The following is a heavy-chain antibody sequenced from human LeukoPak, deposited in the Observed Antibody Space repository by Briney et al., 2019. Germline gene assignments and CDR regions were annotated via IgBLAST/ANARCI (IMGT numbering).Heavy chain of an antibody. CDR3: ARGWELDPHDY. D-gene: IGHD1-26*01. J-gene: IGHJ4*02. CDR1: GFTFSNYA. V-gene: IGHV3-23*01. Sequence: GGSLRLSCAASGFTFSNYALTWVRQAPGKGLEWVSSISGSGANTYYADSVKGRFTISRDSSKNTLFLQMNSPRAEDTAVYYCARGWELDPHDYWGQGTLVTVSP. CDR2: ISGSGANT.